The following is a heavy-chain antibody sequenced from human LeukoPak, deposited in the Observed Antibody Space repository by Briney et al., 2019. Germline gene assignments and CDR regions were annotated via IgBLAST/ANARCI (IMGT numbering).Heavy chain of an antibody. CDR3: ARGLASGYPPIPFDY. CDR1: GESFSGCY. J-gene: IGHJ4*02. V-gene: IGHV4-34*12. Sequence: SETLSLTCAVFGESFSGCYWTWLRQPPGKGLEWIGEIIDSGSTNYNPSLKSRVNISVDTSKIQFSLNLSSVTAADTAVYYCARGLASGYPPIPFDYWGQGTLVTVSS. CDR2: IIDSGST. D-gene: IGHD3-3*01.